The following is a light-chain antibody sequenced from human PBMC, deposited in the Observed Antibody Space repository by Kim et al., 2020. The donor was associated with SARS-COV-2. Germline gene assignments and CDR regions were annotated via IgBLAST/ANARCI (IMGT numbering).Light chain of an antibody. Sequence: QFVLTQPPSASGTPGQRVTISCSGSSSNIGSNYVYWYQQLPGTAPKLLIYRNNQRPSGVPDRFSGSKSGTSASLAISGLQSEDEADYYCAAWDDSLSGGVFGGGTQLTVL. CDR1: SSNIGSNY. CDR3: AAWDDSLSGGV. J-gene: IGLJ2*01. CDR2: RNN. V-gene: IGLV1-47*01.